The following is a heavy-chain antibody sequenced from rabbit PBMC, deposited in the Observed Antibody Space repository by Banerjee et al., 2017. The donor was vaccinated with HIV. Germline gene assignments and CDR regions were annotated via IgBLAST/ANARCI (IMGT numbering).Heavy chain of an antibody. D-gene: IGHD6-1*01. CDR2: IDADSSGST. Sequence: QEQLEESGGGLVKPEGSLTLTCKASGFSFSNKYVMCWVRQAPGKGLEWIGCIDADSSGSTYYATWAKGRFTISKTSSTTVTLQMTSLTAADTATYFCARDASLWGPGTLVTVS. CDR3: ARDASL. CDR1: GFSFSNKYV. J-gene: IGHJ4*01. V-gene: IGHV1S45*01.